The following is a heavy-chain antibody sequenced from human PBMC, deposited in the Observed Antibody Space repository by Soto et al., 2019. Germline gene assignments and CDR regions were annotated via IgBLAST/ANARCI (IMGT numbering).Heavy chain of an antibody. J-gene: IGHJ6*02. Sequence: ASVKVSCKASGFTFTGYYMHWVRHSPGQGLEWMGWINPNSGGTNYAQKFQGWVTMTRDTSISTAYMELSRLRSDDTAVYYCAISTYHDFWSGYLPASMGYYYYYGMDVWGQGTTVTVSS. CDR3: AISTYHDFWSGYLPASMGYYYYYGMDV. CDR1: GFTFTGYY. V-gene: IGHV1-2*04. D-gene: IGHD3-3*01. CDR2: INPNSGGT.